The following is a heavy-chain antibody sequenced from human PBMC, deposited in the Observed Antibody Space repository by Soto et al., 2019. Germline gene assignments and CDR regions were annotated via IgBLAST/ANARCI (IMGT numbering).Heavy chain of an antibody. CDR2: IIPIFGTA. V-gene: IGHV1-69*13. CDR3: AYNSGSFPLDAFDI. D-gene: IGHD1-26*01. Sequence: GASVKVSCKASGGTFSSYAIGWVRQAPGQGLEWMGGIIPIFGTANYAQKFQGRVTITADESTSTAYMELSSLRSEDTAVYYCAYNSGSFPLDAFDIRGQGTMVTVS. CDR1: GGTFSSYA. J-gene: IGHJ3*02.